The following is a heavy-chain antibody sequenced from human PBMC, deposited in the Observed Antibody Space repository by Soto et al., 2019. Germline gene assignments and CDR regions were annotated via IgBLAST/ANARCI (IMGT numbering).Heavy chain of an antibody. Sequence: LSLTCTVSGGSISSGGYYWSWIRQHPGKGLEWIGYIYYSGSTYYNPSLKSRVTISVDTSKNQFSLKLSSVTAADTAVYYCARDHCSGGSCYPYYGMDVWGQGTTVTVSS. J-gene: IGHJ6*02. CDR1: GGSISSGGYY. CDR2: IYYSGST. V-gene: IGHV4-31*03. CDR3: ARDHCSGGSCYPYYGMDV. D-gene: IGHD2-15*01.